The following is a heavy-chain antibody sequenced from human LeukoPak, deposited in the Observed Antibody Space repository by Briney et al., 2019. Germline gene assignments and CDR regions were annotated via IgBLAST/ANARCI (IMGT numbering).Heavy chain of an antibody. D-gene: IGHD4-17*01. J-gene: IGHJ4*02. CDR1: GFIFSSYG. V-gene: IGHV3-30*02. CDR3: ARDLATVTRY. Sequence: PGGSLRLSCAASGFIFSSYGMHWVRQAPDKGLEWVAFIRYDGSRKYYADSVKGRFTISRDNAKNSLYLQMNSLRAEDTAVYYCARDLATVTRYWGQGTLVTVSS. CDR2: IRYDGSRK.